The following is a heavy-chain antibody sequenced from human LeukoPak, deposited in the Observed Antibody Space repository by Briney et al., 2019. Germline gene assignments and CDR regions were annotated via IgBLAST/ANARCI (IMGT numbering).Heavy chain of an antibody. CDR3: ARLGDYEYYYYYGMDV. V-gene: IGHV3-53*04. CDR2: IYSGGST. CDR1: GFTVSGNY. D-gene: IGHD4-17*01. J-gene: IGHJ6*02. Sequence: PGGSLRLSCAASGFTVSGNYMSWVRQAPGKGLEWVSVIYSGGSTYYADSVKGRFTISRHNSKNTLYLQMNSLRAEDTAVYYCARLGDYEYYYYYGMDVWGQGTTVTVSS.